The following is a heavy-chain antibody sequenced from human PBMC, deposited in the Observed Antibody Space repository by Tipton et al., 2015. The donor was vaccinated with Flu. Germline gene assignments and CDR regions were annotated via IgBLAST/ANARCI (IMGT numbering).Heavy chain of an antibody. CDR1: GDSISRFY. V-gene: IGHV4-59*08. CDR2: SGST. D-gene: IGHD3/OR15-3a*01. J-gene: IGHJ6*02. Sequence: TLSLTCTVSGDSISRFYWSWIRQPPGKGLEWIGYSGSTNYNPSLKNRVTISLDTSKSQFSLQLKSVTASDTAVYYCARLKLFALVNHSYYYGLDVWGQGTTVTVS. CDR3: ARLKLFALVNHSYYYGLDV.